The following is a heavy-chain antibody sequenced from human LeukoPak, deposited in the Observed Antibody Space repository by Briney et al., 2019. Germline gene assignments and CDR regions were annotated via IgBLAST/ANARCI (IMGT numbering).Heavy chain of an antibody. D-gene: IGHD6-13*01. V-gene: IGHV1-8*03. CDR3: ARGLAAGHFDY. CDR2: MNPNSGNT. CDR1: GYTFTSYG. J-gene: IGHJ4*02. Sequence: ASVKVSCKASGYTFTSYGISWVRQAPGQGLEWMGWMNPNSGNTGYAQKFQGRVTITRNTSISTAYMELSSLRSEDTAVYYCARGLAAGHFDYWGQGTLVTVSS.